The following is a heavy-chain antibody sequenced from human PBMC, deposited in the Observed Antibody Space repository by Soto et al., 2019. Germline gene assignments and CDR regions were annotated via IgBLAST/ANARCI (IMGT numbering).Heavy chain of an antibody. CDR3: ARDRYSYYDFWSGSLPYYYYGMDV. D-gene: IGHD3-3*01. CDR1: GFTFSSYW. J-gene: IGHJ6*02. CDR2: IKQDGSEK. V-gene: IGHV3-7*01. Sequence: QPGGSLRLSCAASGFTFSSYWMSWVRQAPGKGLEWVANIKQDGSEKYYVDSVKGRFTISRDNAKNSLYLQMNSLRAEDTAVYYCARDRYSYYDFWSGSLPYYYYGMDVWCQGTTVTVSS.